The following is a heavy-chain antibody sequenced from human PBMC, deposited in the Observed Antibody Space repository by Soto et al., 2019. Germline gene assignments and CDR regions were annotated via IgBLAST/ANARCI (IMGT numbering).Heavy chain of an antibody. Sequence: QVQLVESGGGVVQPGRSLRLSCAASGVTLSNFGMHWVRQAPGKGLEWVAVISRDGSTMLYADSVKGRFTISRASSRNTLYLQMNSLRAEDTAVYHCVGEVASGYWGQGTLVTVSS. V-gene: IGHV3-30*03. CDR1: GVTLSNFG. D-gene: IGHD2-21*01. J-gene: IGHJ4*02. CDR3: VGEVASGY. CDR2: ISRDGSTM.